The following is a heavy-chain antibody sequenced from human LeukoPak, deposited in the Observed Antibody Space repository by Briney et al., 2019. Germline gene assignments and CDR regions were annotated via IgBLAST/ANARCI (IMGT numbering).Heavy chain of an antibody. V-gene: IGHV3-53*04. D-gene: IGHD5/OR15-5a*01. CDR2: IYSGGST. CDR1: GFTVSSNY. Sequence: GGSLRLSCADSGFTVSSNYMSWVRQAPGKGLEWVSVIYSGGSTYYADSVKGRFTISRHNSKNTLYLQMNSLRAEDTAVYYCARGLVEHFYYYGMDVWGQGTTVTVSS. CDR3: ARGLVEHFYYYGMDV. J-gene: IGHJ6*02.